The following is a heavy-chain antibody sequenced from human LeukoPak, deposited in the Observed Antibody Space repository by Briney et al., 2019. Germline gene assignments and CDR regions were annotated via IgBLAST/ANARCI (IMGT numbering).Heavy chain of an antibody. D-gene: IGHD6-13*01. J-gene: IGHJ4*02. Sequence: GGSLRLSCAASGFTFSSYGMHWVRQAPGKGLEWVAVIWYDGSNKYYADSVKGRFPISRDNSKNTLYLQMNSLRAEDTAVYYCAKDFLAGSWYYFDYWGQGTLVTVSS. CDR2: IWYDGSNK. CDR1: GFTFSSYG. V-gene: IGHV3-33*06. CDR3: AKDFLAGSWYYFDY.